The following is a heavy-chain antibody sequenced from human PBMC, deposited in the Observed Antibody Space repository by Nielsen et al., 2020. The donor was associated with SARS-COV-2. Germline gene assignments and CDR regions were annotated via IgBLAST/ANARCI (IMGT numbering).Heavy chain of an antibody. V-gene: IGHV3-49*04. J-gene: IGHJ6*02. CDR2: IRSKAYGGTT. D-gene: IGHD2-2*02. CDR3: TRDWDCSSTSCYTEYYYYGMDV. CDR1: GFTFGDYA. Sequence: GGSLRLSCTASGFTFGDYAMSWVRQAPGKGLEWVGFIRSKAYGGTTEYAASVKGRFTISRDDSKSIAYLQMNSLKTEDTAVYYCTRDWDCSSTSCYTEYYYYGMDVWGQGTTVTVSS.